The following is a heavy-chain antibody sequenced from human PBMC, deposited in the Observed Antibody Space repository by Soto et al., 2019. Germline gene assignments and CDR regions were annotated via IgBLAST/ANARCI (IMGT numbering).Heavy chain of an antibody. CDR3: VKAGTMAGTGTTPRSFDI. D-gene: IGHD1-1*01. J-gene: IGHJ3*02. CDR1: GFIFHAYG. Sequence: PGGSLRLSCAASGFIFHAYGMHWVRQAPGNGLEWVAVISFDGGSQYYEESVKGRFTISRDNSKNTLYLQMDSLRAEDTAVYFCVKAGTMAGTGTTPRSFDIWGRGTMVTVSS. V-gene: IGHV3-30*18. CDR2: ISFDGGSQ.